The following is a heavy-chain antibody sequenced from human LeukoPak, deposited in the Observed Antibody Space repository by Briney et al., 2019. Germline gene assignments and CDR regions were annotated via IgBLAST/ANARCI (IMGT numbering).Heavy chain of an antibody. CDR3: ARGVQYVVSQHGNWFDP. Sequence: SETLSLTCAVSGGSISSGSYSWSWIRQPPGKGLEWIGYIYYSGSTYYNPSLKSRVTISVDRSKNQFSLKLSSVTAADTAVYYCARGVQYVVSQHGNWFDPWGQGTLVTVSS. D-gene: IGHD1-1*01. CDR2: IYYSGST. J-gene: IGHJ5*02. CDR1: GGSISSGSYS. V-gene: IGHV4-30-2*01.